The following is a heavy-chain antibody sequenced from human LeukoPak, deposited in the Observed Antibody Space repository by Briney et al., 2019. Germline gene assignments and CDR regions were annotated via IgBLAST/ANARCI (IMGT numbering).Heavy chain of an antibody. CDR3: ARDQLGLSVGPPVLGMDV. D-gene: IGHD3/OR15-3a*01. Sequence: PGGSLRLSCAASGFTFSSYAMHWVRQAPGKGLEWVAVISYDGSNKYYADSVKGRFTISRDNSKNTLYLQMNSLRAEDTAVYYCARDQLGLSVGPPVLGMDVWGQGTTVTVSS. CDR2: ISYDGSNK. CDR1: GFTFSSYA. J-gene: IGHJ6*02. V-gene: IGHV3-30-3*01.